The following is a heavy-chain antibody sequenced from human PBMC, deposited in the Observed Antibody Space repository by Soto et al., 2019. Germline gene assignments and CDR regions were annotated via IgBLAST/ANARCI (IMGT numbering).Heavy chain of an antibody. D-gene: IGHD2-21*01. V-gene: IGHV4-31*03. CDR3: ARLRIATNNYKWFDP. CDR1: GAALDSGNYY. CDR2: IYVTGAV. Sequence: SETLSLTCSVSGAALDSGNYYWSWIRQVPGKGLEWIGHIYVTGAVDYNPSLRDRITISQGTSERQFSLNLRLVTAADTAVYYCARLRIATNNYKWFDPWGQGTLVTDSS. J-gene: IGHJ5*02.